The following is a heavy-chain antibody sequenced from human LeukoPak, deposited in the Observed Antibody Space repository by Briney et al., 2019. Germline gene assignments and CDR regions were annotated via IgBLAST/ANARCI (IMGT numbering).Heavy chain of an antibody. Sequence: GGSLRLSCAASGFTFSDYYMTWIGQAPGKGLEWVSSISSGSTYTNYADSVKGRFTISRGNAKNSLYLQMNSLRVEDTAVDYFAKRSGVQVSSRLDYWGQGTLVTVSS. D-gene: IGHD3-10*01. CDR3: AKRSGVQVSSRLDY. V-gene: IGHV3-11*03. CDR2: ISSGSTYT. CDR1: GFTFSDYY. J-gene: IGHJ4*02.